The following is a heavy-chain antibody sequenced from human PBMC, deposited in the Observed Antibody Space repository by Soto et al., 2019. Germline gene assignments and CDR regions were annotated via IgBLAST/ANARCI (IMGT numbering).Heavy chain of an antibody. CDR2: IIPIFGTA. J-gene: IGHJ5*02. D-gene: IGHD3-9*01. Sequence: AASVKISGKASGGTFSSYAISWVRQAPGQGLEWMGGIIPIFGTANYAQKFQGRVTITADKSTSTAYMELSSLRSEDTAVYYCASSTGYYISWFDPWGQGTPVTVSS. V-gene: IGHV1-69*06. CDR3: ASSTGYYISWFDP. CDR1: GGTFSSYA.